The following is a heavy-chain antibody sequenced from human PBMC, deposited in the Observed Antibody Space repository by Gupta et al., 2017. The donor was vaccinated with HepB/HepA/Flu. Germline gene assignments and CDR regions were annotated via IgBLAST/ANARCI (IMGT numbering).Heavy chain of an antibody. J-gene: IGHJ4*02. CDR2: ISASGGST. CDR1: GFTFSSYA. D-gene: IGHD3-16*01. CDR3: AKGGITCGGVMVFDY. V-gene: IGHV3-23*01. Sequence: EVQLLESGGGLVQPGGSLRLSCAVSGFTFSSYAMSWVRQAPGKGLGGVSAISASGGSTYYADSGKGRFTISRDNSKNTLYLQMNSLRAEDTAVYYCAKGGITCGGVMVFDYWGQGTLVTVSS.